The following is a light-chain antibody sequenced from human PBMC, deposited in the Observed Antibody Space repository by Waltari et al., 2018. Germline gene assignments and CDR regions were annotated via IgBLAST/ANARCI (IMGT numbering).Light chain of an antibody. CDR3: QHYVRLPVT. V-gene: IGKV3-20*01. CDR1: RSVGWS. J-gene: IGKJ1*01. CDR2: GAS. Sequence: EIELTPCPGTLALSAEEKATLSCRASRSVGWSLAWYQQKPGRAPRLLIYGASNRATGIPDRFSASGSGTDFSLSISGLEPEDFAVYYCQHYVRLPVTFGRGTKVEIK.